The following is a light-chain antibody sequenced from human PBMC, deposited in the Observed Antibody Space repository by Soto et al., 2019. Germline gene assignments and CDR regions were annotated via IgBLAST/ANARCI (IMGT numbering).Light chain of an antibody. CDR2: AAS. Sequence: EIQLTQSPSFLSASVGDRVTITCRASQGISSYLAWYQQKPGKAPKLLIYAASTLQSGVPSRFSGSGSGTEFTLTISSLQPEDFASYHCQQLNSYPRTFGGGTKVDIK. CDR1: QGISSY. J-gene: IGKJ4*01. V-gene: IGKV1-9*01. CDR3: QQLNSYPRT.